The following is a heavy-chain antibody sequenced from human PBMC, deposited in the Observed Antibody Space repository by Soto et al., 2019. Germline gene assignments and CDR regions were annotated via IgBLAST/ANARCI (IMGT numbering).Heavy chain of an antibody. J-gene: IGHJ4*02. Sequence: SETLSLTCAVYGGSFSGHYWTWIRQPPGKGLEWVGEITRSGNTNYNPSLKSRVTISVDTSKNQFSLKLSSVTAADTAVYYCACNYYDFWSGYYSVGYFDYWAQGTPVTVS. CDR3: ACNYYDFWSGYYSVGYFDY. CDR1: GGSFSGHY. D-gene: IGHD3-3*01. V-gene: IGHV4-34*01. CDR2: ITRSGNT.